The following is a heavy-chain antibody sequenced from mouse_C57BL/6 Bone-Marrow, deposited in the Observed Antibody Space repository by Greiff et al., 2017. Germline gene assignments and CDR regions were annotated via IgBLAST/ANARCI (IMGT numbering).Heavy chain of an antibody. CDR1: GFTFSSYA. CDR2: ISDGGSYT. J-gene: IGHJ4*01. D-gene: IGHD4-1*01. Sequence: EVKLMESGGGLVKPGGSLKLSCAASGFTFSSYAMSWVRQTPEKRLEWVATISDGGSYTYYPDNVKGRFTISRDNAKNNLYLQMSHLKSEDTAMYYCATNLTGYYAMDYWGQGTSVTVSS. V-gene: IGHV5-4*03. CDR3: ATNLTGYYAMDY.